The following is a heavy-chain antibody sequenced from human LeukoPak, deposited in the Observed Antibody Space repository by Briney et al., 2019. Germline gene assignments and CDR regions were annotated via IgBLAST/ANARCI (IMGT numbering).Heavy chain of an antibody. J-gene: IGHJ4*02. Sequence: PGGSLRLSCAASGFTFSSYGMSWVRQAPGKGLEWVANIKQDGSEKYYVDSVKGRFTISRDNAKNSLYLQMNSLRAEDTAVYYCARDHDYGGFGYWGQGTLVTVSS. CDR3: ARDHDYGGFGY. CDR1: GFTFSSYG. CDR2: IKQDGSEK. V-gene: IGHV3-7*01. D-gene: IGHD4-17*01.